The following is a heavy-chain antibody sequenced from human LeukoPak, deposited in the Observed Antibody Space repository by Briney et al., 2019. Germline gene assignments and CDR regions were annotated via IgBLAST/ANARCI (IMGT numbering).Heavy chain of an antibody. CDR3: ARAPRLDSSSSLYRSYYYMDV. V-gene: IGHV3-48*03. J-gene: IGHJ6*03. D-gene: IGHD6-6*01. CDR2: ISSSGSTI. CDR1: GFTFSSYE. Sequence: TGGSLRLSCAASGFTFSSYEMNWVRQAPGKGLEWVSYISSSGSTIYYADSVKGRFTISRDNAKNSLYLQMNSLRAEDTAVYYCARAPRLDSSSSLYRSYYYMDVWGKGTTVTVSS.